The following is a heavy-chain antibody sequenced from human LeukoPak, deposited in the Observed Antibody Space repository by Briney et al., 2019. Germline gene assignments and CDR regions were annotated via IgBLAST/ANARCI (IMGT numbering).Heavy chain of an antibody. D-gene: IGHD3-9*01. CDR1: GFTFSSYA. V-gene: IGHV3-23*01. Sequence: GGSLRLSCAASGFTFSSYAMSWVRQAPGKGLEWVSAIGGSGGRTYYADSVRGRFTISRDNSKNTLYLQMNSLRVEDTAEYYCAKAESPYYDILTGHPRPFEYWGQGALVTVSS. CDR2: IGGSGGRT. CDR3: AKAESPYYDILTGHPRPFEY. J-gene: IGHJ4*02.